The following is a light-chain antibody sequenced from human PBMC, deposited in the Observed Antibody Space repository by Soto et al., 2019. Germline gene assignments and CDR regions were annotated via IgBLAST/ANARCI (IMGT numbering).Light chain of an antibody. CDR2: GAS. V-gene: IGKV3-15*01. Sequence: EIVMTQSPASLSVSPGDGATLSCRASQSVASNVAWYQQKPGQGPRLLIHGASTRALGVPARFSGSGSGTDCTRTISSLQAEDFAVYYCQQYHNWPPQYTFGQGTKLQI. CDR1: QSVASN. CDR3: QQYHNWPPQYT. J-gene: IGKJ2*01.